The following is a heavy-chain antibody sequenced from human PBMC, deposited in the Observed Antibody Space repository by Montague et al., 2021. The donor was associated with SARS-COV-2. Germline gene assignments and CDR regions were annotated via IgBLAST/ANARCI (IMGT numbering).Heavy chain of an antibody. Sequence: SETLSLTCVVSSGSISPSDTNSCGWARLARGKRLEWIATISYSGSTSYNPPLRSRATISVDTSKNQISLNLRSVTAADTSVYYCARHSTTHAFDPWGQGILVTVSS. CDR1: SGSISPSDTNS. V-gene: IGHV4-39*01. J-gene: IGHJ5*02. CDR3: ARHSTTHAFDP. CDR2: ISYSGST. D-gene: IGHD1-1*01.